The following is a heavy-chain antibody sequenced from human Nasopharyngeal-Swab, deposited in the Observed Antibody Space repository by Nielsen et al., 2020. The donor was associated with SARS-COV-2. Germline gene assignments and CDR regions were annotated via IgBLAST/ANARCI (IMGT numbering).Heavy chain of an antibody. D-gene: IGHD5-18*01. Sequence: GESLKISCAASGFTFSSYSMNWVRQAPGKGPEWVSYITSSGSTIYYADSVKGRFTTSRDNAKNSLYLQMNSLRDEDTAVYHCASNSGYSYGSPLDYWGQGTLVTVSS. CDR3: ASNSGYSYGSPLDY. J-gene: IGHJ4*02. CDR1: GFTFSSYS. V-gene: IGHV3-48*02. CDR2: ITSSGSTI.